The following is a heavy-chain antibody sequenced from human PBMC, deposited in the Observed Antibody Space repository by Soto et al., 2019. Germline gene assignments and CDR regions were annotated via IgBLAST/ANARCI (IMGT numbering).Heavy chain of an antibody. J-gene: IGHJ5*02. Sequence: ASVKVSCKASGYTFTSYDINWVRQATGQGLEWMGWMNPNSGNTGYAQKFQGRVTMTRNTSISTAYMELSSLRSEDTAVYYCARGPSMVRGSPYNWFDPWGQGTLVTVSS. V-gene: IGHV1-8*01. CDR1: GYTFTSYD. CDR2: MNPNSGNT. CDR3: ARGPSMVRGSPYNWFDP. D-gene: IGHD3-10*01.